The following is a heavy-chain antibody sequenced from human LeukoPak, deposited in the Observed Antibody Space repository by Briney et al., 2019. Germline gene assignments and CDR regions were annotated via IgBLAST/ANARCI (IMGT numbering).Heavy chain of an antibody. CDR3: KSGGAAPGRFDY. V-gene: IGHV3-7*01. D-gene: IGHD6-13*01. J-gene: IGHJ4*02. Sequence: GGSLRLSCAASGFTFSDYYMSWMRQAPGKGLQWVANIKHDGSEQYYVDSVKGRFTISRDNVKNSLYLQMNSLGVEDTAVYYCKSGGAAPGRFDYWGQGVLVTVSS. CDR1: GFTFSDYY. CDR2: IKHDGSEQ.